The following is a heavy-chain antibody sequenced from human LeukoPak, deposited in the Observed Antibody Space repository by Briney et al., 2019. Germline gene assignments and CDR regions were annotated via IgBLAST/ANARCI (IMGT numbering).Heavy chain of an antibody. CDR1: GGSISSYY. CDR3: ARHDPIVGTPDAFDI. V-gene: IGHV4-59*08. D-gene: IGHD1-26*01. CDR2: IYYSGST. Sequence: PSETLSLTCTVSGGSISSYYWSWIRQPPGKGLEWIAYIYYSGSTDYNPSLKSRVTISLDTSKNQFSLKLSSVTAADTAVYYCARHDPIVGTPDAFDIWGQGTMVTVSS. J-gene: IGHJ3*02.